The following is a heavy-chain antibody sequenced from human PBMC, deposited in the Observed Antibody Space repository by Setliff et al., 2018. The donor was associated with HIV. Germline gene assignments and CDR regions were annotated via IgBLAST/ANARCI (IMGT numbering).Heavy chain of an antibody. D-gene: IGHD2-2*01. Sequence: GASVKVSCKASGYTFTSYGISWVRQAPGQGLEWMGWISAYNGNTNYAQKFQGRVTMTTDTSTSTAYMELRSLRSDDTAVYYCARGAIVPAAMVSRYNYYGMDVWGQGTTVTVSS. CDR3: ARGAIVPAAMVSRYNYYGMDV. CDR2: ISAYNGNT. V-gene: IGHV1-18*01. J-gene: IGHJ6*02. CDR1: GYTFTSYG.